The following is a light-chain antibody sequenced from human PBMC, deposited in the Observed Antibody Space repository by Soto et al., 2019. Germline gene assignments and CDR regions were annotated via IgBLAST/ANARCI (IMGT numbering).Light chain of an antibody. J-gene: IGKJ5*01. V-gene: IGKV1-9*01. Sequence: IQLTQSPSSLSASVGDRVTITCRASQGISSYLAWYQQKPGKAPKLLIKAASRLQTGGPSRFSVSGSGTDFTLTISGLQPDDFATYYCQQLNIDSYPITFGQGTRLELK. CDR1: QGISSY. CDR3: QQLNIDSYPIT. CDR2: AAS.